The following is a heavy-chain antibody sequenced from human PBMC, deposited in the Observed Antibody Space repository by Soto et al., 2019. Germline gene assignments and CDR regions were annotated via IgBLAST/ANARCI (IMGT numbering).Heavy chain of an antibody. CDR1: GGSISSSSYY. D-gene: IGHD4-4*01. V-gene: IGHV4-39*01. CDR2: IYYSGST. J-gene: IGHJ5*02. CDR3: ARRMPPSVTETFNWLDP. Sequence: SETLSLTCTVSGGSISSSSYYWGWIRQPPGKGLEWIGSIYYSGSTYYNPSLKSRVTISVDTSKNQFSLKLSSVTAADTAVYYCARRMPPSVTETFNWLDPWGQGTLVTVSS.